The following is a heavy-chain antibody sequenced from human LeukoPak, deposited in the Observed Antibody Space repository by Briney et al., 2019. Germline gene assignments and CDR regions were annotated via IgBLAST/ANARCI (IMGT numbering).Heavy chain of an antibody. D-gene: IGHD6-19*01. CDR3: ARVRGQWLVRGGFDY. Sequence: GGSLRLSCAASGFTFSSYEMSWVRQAPGKGLEWVSYISSSGSTIYYADSVKGRFTISRDNAKNSLYLQMNSLRAEDTAVYYCARVRGQWLVRGGFDYWGQGTLVTVSS. V-gene: IGHV3-48*03. CDR2: ISSSGSTI. J-gene: IGHJ4*02. CDR1: GFTFSSYE.